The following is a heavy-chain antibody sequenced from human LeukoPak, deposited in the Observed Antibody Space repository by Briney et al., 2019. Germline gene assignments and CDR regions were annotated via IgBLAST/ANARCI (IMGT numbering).Heavy chain of an antibody. CDR2: ISSSGRTM. CDR3: ARDRVVGTTRGVFDI. Sequence: GGSLRLSCAASGFTFSSYGMSWVRQVPGMGLEWVSYISSSGRTMYYADSVKGRFTISRDNAKNSLYLQMNSLRAEDTAVYYCARDRVVGTTRGVFDIWGQGTMVTVSS. D-gene: IGHD1-14*01. J-gene: IGHJ3*02. V-gene: IGHV3-48*04. CDR1: GFTFSSYG.